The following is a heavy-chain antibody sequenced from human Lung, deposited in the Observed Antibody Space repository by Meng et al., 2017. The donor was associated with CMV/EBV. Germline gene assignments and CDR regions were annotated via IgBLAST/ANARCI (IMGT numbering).Heavy chain of an antibody. J-gene: IGHJ6*02. D-gene: IGHD2-2*01. Sequence: ETLSLXCTVSGGSISSYYWSWIRQPPGKGLEWIGYIYYSGSTNYNPSLKSRVTISVDTSKNQFSLKLSSVTAADTAVYYCARNSPAAPHYYYYGMDVWGQGTTVTVSS. CDR3: ARNSPAAPHYYYYGMDV. CDR2: IYYSGST. CDR1: GGSISSYY. V-gene: IGHV4-59*01.